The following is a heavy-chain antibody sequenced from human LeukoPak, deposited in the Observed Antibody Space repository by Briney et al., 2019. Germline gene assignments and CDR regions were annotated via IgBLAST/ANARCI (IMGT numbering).Heavy chain of an antibody. CDR3: ARVTGGYNLVDY. CDR1: GFTFSTSW. J-gene: IGHJ4*02. Sequence: GGSLRLSCAASGFTFSTSWMHWVRQVPGKGLVWVSRISDDGGLKFYADSVQGRFAMSRDNAKNTLYLQMNSLRAEDTAVYYCARVTGGYNLVDYWGQGALVTVSS. V-gene: IGHV3-74*01. D-gene: IGHD5-24*01. CDR2: ISDDGGLK.